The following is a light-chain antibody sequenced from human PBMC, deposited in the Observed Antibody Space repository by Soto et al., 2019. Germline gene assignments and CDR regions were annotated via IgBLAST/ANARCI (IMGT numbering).Light chain of an antibody. CDR2: DTS. J-gene: IGKJ1*01. CDR1: QTINNY. V-gene: IGKV1-39*01. CDR3: QQGFTAPPWT. Sequence: DIQMTQSPSSLSASVGDRVTITCRSSQTINNYLNWYQQRPGRAPKLLIYDTSSLQTGVPSRFSGSGSGTVFTLTISSLQPDDLAIYYCQQGFTAPPWTFGQGTKVELK.